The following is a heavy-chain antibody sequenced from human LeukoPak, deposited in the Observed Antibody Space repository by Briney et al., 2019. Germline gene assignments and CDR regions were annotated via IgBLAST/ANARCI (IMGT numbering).Heavy chain of an antibody. J-gene: IGHJ4*02. Sequence: GGSLRLSCAASGFTFSSYGMHWVRQAPGKGLEWVAVIWYDGSNKYYADSVKGRFTISRDNSKNTLYLQMNSLRAEDTAVYYCARSRSSSRYDFDYWGQGTLVTVSS. V-gene: IGHV3-33*01. D-gene: IGHD6-13*01. CDR2: IWYDGSNK. CDR3: ARSRSSSRYDFDY. CDR1: GFTFSSYG.